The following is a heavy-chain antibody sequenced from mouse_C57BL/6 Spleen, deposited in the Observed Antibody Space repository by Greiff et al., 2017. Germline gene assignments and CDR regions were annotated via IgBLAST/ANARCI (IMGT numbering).Heavy chain of an antibody. V-gene: IGHV1-69*01. J-gene: IGHJ2*01. CDR2: IDPSDSYT. D-gene: IGHD6-5*01. CDR1: GYTFTSYW. Sequence: QVQLQQPGAELVMPGASVKLSCKASGYTFTSYWMHWVKQRPGQGLEWIGEIDPSDSYTNYNQKFKGKSTLTVDKSSSTAYMQLSSLTSEDSAVYYCARRGLWPGYVDYWGQGTTLTVSS. CDR3: ARRGLWPGYVDY.